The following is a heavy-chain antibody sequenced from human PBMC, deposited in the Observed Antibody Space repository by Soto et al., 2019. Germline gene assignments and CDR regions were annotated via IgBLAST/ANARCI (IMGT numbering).Heavy chain of an antibody. CDR3: ARGVSGSQTVGY. CDR1: GFTVSNNY. D-gene: IGHD1-26*01. Sequence: EVQVVESGGGLVQPGGSLRLSCAASGFTVSNNYMTWVRQAPGKGLEWVSLIYSRGGTDYADSVKGRFTISRDNSKNMVYLQINSLRVEDTAVYYCARGVSGSQTVGYWGQGVRVTVSS. V-gene: IGHV3-66*01. CDR2: IYSRGGT. J-gene: IGHJ4*02.